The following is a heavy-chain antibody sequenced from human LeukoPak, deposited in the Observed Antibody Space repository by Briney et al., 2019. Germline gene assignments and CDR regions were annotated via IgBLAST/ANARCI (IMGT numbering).Heavy chain of an antibody. D-gene: IGHD3-22*01. J-gene: IGHJ1*01. CDR2: IIPIFGTA. CDR3: ARRAYYDSSGYYYGYFQH. CDR1: GGTFSSYA. V-gene: IGHV1-69*01. Sequence: GSSVKVSCKASGGTFSSYAISWVRQAAGQGLEWMGGIIPIFGTANYAQKFQGRVTITADESTSTAYMELSSLRSEDTAVYYCARRAYYDSSGYYYGYFQHWGQGTLVTVSS.